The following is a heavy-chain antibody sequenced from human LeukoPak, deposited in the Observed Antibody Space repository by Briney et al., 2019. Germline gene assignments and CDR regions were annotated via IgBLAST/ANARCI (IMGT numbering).Heavy chain of an antibody. Sequence: PGGSLRLSCAASGFTFSSYAMSWVRQAPGKGLEWVSAISGNGGSTYYADSVKGRFTISRDNSKNTLYLQMNSLRAEDTAVYYCAKDGTVTTSQDAFDIWGQGTMVTVSS. CDR2: ISGNGGST. V-gene: IGHV3-23*01. CDR1: GFTFSSYA. CDR3: AKDGTVTTSQDAFDI. D-gene: IGHD4-17*01. J-gene: IGHJ3*02.